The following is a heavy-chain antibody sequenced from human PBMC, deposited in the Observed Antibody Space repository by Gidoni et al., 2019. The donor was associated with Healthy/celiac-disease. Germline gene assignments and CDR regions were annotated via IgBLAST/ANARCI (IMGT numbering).Heavy chain of an antibody. CDR3: AREGCSGGSCYSNWFDP. Sequence: QVQLVQSGAEVKKPGSSVKVSCKASGGTFSSYAISWVRQAPGQGLEWMGGIIPIFGTATYAQKFQGRVTITADKSTSTAYMELSSLRSEDTAVYYCAREGCSGGSCYSNWFDPWGQGTLVTVSS. V-gene: IGHV1-69*06. CDR2: IIPIFGTA. D-gene: IGHD2-15*01. CDR1: GGTFSSYA. J-gene: IGHJ5*02.